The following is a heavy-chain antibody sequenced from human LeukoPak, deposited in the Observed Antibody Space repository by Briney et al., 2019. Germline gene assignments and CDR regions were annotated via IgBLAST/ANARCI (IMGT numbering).Heavy chain of an antibody. CDR3: ATVDQWLAYDY. J-gene: IGHJ4*02. CDR2: INPNTGGT. D-gene: IGHD6-19*01. V-gene: IGHV1-2*02. Sequence: ASVKVSCKASGYSFTGYYIHWERQAPGQGLEWMGWINPNTGGTNFAQKFQGRVTMTRDTSITTTHMELSSLRSDDTAVYYCATVDQWLAYDYWGQGALVTVSS. CDR1: GYSFTGYY.